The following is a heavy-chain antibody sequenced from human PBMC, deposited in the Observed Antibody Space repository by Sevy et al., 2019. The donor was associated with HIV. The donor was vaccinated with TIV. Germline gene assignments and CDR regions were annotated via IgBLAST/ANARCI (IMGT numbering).Heavy chain of an antibody. Sequence: GRSLRLSCTASGFTFGDYCMSWVRQAPGKGLEWVAFLKSKVYGGTVDHAASVKGRFIISRDDSKSIAYLQMNDLKTEDTGVYYCTRWKAAQSIFDYWGQGALVTVSS. D-gene: IGHD6-13*01. CDR1: GFTFGDYC. CDR3: TRWKAAQSIFDY. CDR2: LKSKVYGGTV. V-gene: IGHV3-49*04. J-gene: IGHJ4*02.